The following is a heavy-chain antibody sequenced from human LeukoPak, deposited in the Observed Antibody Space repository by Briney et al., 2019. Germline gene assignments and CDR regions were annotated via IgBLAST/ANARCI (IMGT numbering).Heavy chain of an antibody. CDR2: ISVYTGKT. D-gene: IGHD4-17*01. CDR1: GYTFTNYG. V-gene: IGHV1-18*01. J-gene: IGHJ4*02. CDR3: AKDRGWQYADYETVADEH. Sequence: ASVPVSRQASGYTFTNYGIRWVRQAPGQGLEWMGWISVYTGKTYYAQKFQARVTMTTDTSTTTAYMELRSLRSDDTAVYYCAKDRGWQYADYETVADEHWGQGTLVTVSS.